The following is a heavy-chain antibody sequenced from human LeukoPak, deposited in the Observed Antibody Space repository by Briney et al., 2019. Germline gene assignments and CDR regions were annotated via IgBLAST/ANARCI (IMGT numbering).Heavy chain of an antibody. CDR1: GYSISSGYY. V-gene: IGHV4-38-2*01. CDR2: IYHSGST. CDR3: ARGYYDSSAQGAFDI. Sequence: KPSETLSLTCAVSGYSISSGYYWGWIRQPPGKGLEWIGSIYHSGSTYYNPSLKSRVTISVDTSKNQFSLKLSSVTATDTAVYYCARGYYDSSAQGAFDIWGQGTMVTVSS. D-gene: IGHD3-22*01. J-gene: IGHJ3*02.